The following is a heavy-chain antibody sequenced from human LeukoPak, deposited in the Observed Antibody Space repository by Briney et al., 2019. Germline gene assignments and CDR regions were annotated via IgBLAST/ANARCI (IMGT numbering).Heavy chain of an antibody. Sequence: SETLSLTCTVSGGSISSSCYYWGWLRQPPGKGLEWIVSIYYSGSTYYNPSLKSRITIFVDTAKNQFSLKLSSVTAADTAVYYCARRPGNAFDIWGQGTMVTVSS. V-gene: IGHV4-39*01. CDR2: IYYSGST. J-gene: IGHJ3*02. CDR3: ARRPGNAFDI. CDR1: GGSISSSCYY. D-gene: IGHD1-26*01.